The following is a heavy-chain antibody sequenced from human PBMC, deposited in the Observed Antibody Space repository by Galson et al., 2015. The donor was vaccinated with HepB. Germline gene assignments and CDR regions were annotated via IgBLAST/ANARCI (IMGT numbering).Heavy chain of an antibody. CDR2: ISAYNGNT. Sequence: SVKVSCKASGYTFTSYGISWVRQAPGQGLEWMGWISAYNGNTNYAQKLQGRVTMTTDTSTSTAYMELRSLRSDDTAVYYCARYDPGGLRYFDFDYWGQGTLVTVSS. CDR3: ARYDPGGLRYFDFDY. J-gene: IGHJ4*02. V-gene: IGHV1-18*01. D-gene: IGHD3-9*01. CDR1: GYTFTSYG.